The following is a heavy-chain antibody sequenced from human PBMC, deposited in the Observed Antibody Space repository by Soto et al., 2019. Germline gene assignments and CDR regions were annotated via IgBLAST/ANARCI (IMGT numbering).Heavy chain of an antibody. D-gene: IGHD6-6*01. CDR2: ISSSSSTI. V-gene: IGHV3-48*01. J-gene: IGHJ4*02. Sequence: EVQLVESGGGLVQPGGPLRLSCAASGFTFSSYSMNWVRQAPGKGLEWVSYISSSSSTIYYADSVKGRFTISRDNAKNSLYLQMNSLRAEDTAVYYCARDRKYSSSSYFDYWGQGTLVTVSS. CDR3: ARDRKYSSSSYFDY. CDR1: GFTFSSYS.